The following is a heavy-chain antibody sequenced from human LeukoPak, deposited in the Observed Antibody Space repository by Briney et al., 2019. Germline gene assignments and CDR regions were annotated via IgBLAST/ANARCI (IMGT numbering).Heavy chain of an antibody. CDR2: IYYSGST. J-gene: IGHJ6*03. Sequence: PSETLSLTCTVSGGSISSRTYYWGWIRQPPGKGLEWIGYIYYSGSTTYNPSLKSRVTISVDTSKNQFSLKLSSVTAADTAVCYCARAVEGGYSSSSWGYYYYMDVWGKGTTVTVSS. V-gene: IGHV4-61*05. CDR1: GGSISSRTYY. D-gene: IGHD6-6*01. CDR3: ARAVEGGYSSSSWGYYYYMDV.